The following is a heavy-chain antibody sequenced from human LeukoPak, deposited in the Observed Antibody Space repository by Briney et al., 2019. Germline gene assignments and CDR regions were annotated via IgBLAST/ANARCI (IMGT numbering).Heavy chain of an antibody. CDR1: GGSISSGDYY. J-gene: IGHJ6*02. CDR3: ASGGYSYGYYYGMDV. D-gene: IGHD5-18*01. CDR2: IYYSGST. V-gene: IGHV4-30-4*01. Sequence: PSQTPSLTCTVSGGSISSGDYYWSWIRQPPGKGLEWIGYIYYSGSTYYNPSLKSRVTISVDTSKNQFSLKLSSVTAADTAVYYCASGGYSYGYYYGMDVWGQGTTVTVSS.